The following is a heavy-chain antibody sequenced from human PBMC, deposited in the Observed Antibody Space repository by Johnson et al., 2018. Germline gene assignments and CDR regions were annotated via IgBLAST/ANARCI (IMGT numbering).Heavy chain of an antibody. D-gene: IGHD2-21*01. V-gene: IGHV3-30*18. CDR1: GFTFSSYG. Sequence: QVQLVQSGGGVVQPGRSLRLSCAASGFTFSSYGMHWVRQAPGKGLEWVAVISYDGSNKYYADSVKGRFTISRDHSKNTVYLQMNSLRAEDTAVYYCAKDHLVFQEYFQHWGQGTLVTVSS. CDR3: AKDHLVFQEYFQH. CDR2: ISYDGSNK. J-gene: IGHJ1*01.